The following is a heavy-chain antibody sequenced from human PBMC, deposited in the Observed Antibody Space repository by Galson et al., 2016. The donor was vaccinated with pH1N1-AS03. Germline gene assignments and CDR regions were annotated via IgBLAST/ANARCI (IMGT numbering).Heavy chain of an antibody. D-gene: IGHD2-8*01. CDR1: GGSINISPYN. J-gene: IGHJ2*01. CDR2: VSFSGTT. CDR3: ARQAEGRMLTLRHRYFDF. Sequence: ETLSLTCSVSGGSINISPYNWGWIRQSPGKGLEWLGSVSFSGTTYYNPSLKSRVSTSMDTSENQIFLTLSSVTATDTAVYYCARQAEGRMLTLRHRYFDFWGRGIRVTVSS. V-gene: IGHV4-39*01.